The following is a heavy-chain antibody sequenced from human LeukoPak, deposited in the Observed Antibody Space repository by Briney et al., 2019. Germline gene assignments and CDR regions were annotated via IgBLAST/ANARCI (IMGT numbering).Heavy chain of an antibody. V-gene: IGHV3-23*01. CDR1: GLTFSSYA. Sequence: SGGSLRLSCAASGLTFSSYAMSWVRQAPGKGLEWVSTISGSGGSTYYADSVKGRFTISRDNSKSTLYLQMNSLRAEDTAVYYCAKVVSSRNYYYYYMDVWAKGTTVTVSS. D-gene: IGHD6-6*01. CDR2: ISGSGGST. J-gene: IGHJ6*03. CDR3: AKVVSSRNYYYYYMDV.